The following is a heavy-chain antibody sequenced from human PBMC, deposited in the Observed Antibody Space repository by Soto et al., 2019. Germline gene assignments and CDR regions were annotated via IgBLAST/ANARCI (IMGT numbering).Heavy chain of an antibody. V-gene: IGHV1-18*01. Sequence: QVQLVQYGAEMKKTGASVKVSCKASGYTFSTYGITWVRQAPGQGLDWRGWINPFKGDTNSAARFQDRVSLTTDTSTRTAYMELRSLRSDDTAVYYCARVKVPAAILGAFDVWGQGTLVTVSS. CDR1: GYTFSTYG. J-gene: IGHJ3*01. CDR3: ARVKVPAAILGAFDV. D-gene: IGHD2-2*02. CDR2: INPFKGDT.